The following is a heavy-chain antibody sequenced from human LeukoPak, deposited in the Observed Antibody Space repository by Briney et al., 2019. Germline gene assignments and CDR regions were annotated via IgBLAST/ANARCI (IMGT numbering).Heavy chain of an antibody. CDR3: ARDVYYGSGSYQFDP. V-gene: IGHV4-31*03. J-gene: IGHJ5*02. D-gene: IGHD3-10*01. CDR1: GGSISSGGYY. Sequence: SETLSLTCTVSGGSISSGGYYWSWIRQHPGKGLEWIGYIYYSGSTCYNPSLKSRVTISVDTSKNQFSLKLSSVTAADTAVYYCARDVYYGSGSYQFDPWGQGTLSPSPQ. CDR2: IYYSGST.